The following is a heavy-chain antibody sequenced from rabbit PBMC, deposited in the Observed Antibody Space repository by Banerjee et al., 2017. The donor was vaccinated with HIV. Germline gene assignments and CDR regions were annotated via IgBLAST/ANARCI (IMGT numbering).Heavy chain of an antibody. D-gene: IGHD4-1*01. Sequence: QEHLVESGGGLVQPGGSLKLSCKASGFDFSSYGVSWVRQAPGKGLEWIGCINSSSRNVVYASWATGRFTISKTSSTTVTLQMTSLTAADTATYLCARDLAGVIGWNFNLWGPGTLVTVS. CDR1: GFDFSSYG. CDR3: ARDLAGVIGWNFNL. V-gene: IGHV1S45*01. CDR2: INSSSRNV. J-gene: IGHJ4*01.